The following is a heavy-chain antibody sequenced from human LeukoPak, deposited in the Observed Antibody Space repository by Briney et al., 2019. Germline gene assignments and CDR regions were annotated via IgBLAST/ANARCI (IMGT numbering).Heavy chain of an antibody. CDR3: AKGTKVIVVDNYFDY. V-gene: IGHV3-23*01. Sequence: SGGSLRLSCAASGFTFSNYAMSWVRQAPGKGLEWVSAISGNGGGTYYADSVKGRFTISRDSSKNTLYLQMKSLRAEDTAVYYCAKGTKVIVVDNYFDYWGQGTLVTVSS. J-gene: IGHJ4*02. CDR2: ISGNGGGT. CDR1: GFTFSNYA. D-gene: IGHD3-22*01.